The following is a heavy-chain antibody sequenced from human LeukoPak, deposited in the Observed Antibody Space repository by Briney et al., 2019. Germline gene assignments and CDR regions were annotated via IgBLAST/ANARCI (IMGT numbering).Heavy chain of an antibody. Sequence: GASVTVSCKASGYTFTSYGISWVRQAPGQGLEWMGWISAYNGNTNYAQKLQGRVTMTTDTSTSTAYMELRSLRSDDTAVYYCARTTYYDILTGYAYYYYYMDVWGKGTTVTVSS. J-gene: IGHJ6*03. D-gene: IGHD3-9*01. CDR1: GYTFTSYG. CDR2: ISAYNGNT. CDR3: ARTTYYDILTGYAYYYYYMDV. V-gene: IGHV1-18*01.